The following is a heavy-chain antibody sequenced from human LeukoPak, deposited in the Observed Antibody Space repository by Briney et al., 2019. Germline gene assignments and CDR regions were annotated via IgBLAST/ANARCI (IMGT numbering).Heavy chain of an antibody. CDR3: ARDRSSSSY. J-gene: IGHJ4*02. D-gene: IGHD6-6*01. CDR2: INPKSGKT. V-gene: IGHV1-2*02. Sequence: ASVKVSCKASGYTFTGYYMHWVRQAPGQGLEWMGWINPKSGKTNYAQKFQGRVTVTRDTSINTAYMDLSGLTSDDTAVYYCARDRSSSSYWGQGTLVTVSS. CDR1: GYTFTGYY.